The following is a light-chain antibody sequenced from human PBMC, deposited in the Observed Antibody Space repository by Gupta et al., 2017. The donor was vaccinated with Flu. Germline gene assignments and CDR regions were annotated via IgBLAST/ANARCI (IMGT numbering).Light chain of an antibody. CDR3: QTWDTSVPYV. V-gene: IGLV3-1*01. J-gene: IGLJ1*01. Sequence: SYELTQPPSVSVSPVPTASITCSADKLGNKYVYGYQQKPGQSPLLVIYEDDKRPSGIPERFSGSNSGNTATLTISGTQSMDEADYYCQTWDTSVPYVFGPGTQVTVL. CDR1: KLGNKY. CDR2: EDD.